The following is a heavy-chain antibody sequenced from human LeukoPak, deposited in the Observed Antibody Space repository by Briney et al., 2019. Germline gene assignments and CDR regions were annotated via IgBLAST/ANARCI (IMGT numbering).Heavy chain of an antibody. D-gene: IGHD3-22*01. CDR2: INPNSGDI. J-gene: IGHJ4*02. Sequence: GASVKVSCKASGYTFIGYQMHWVRQAPGQGLAWMGWINPNSGDISYAQKFQGRVTMTRDTSISTAYMELSRLTSDDSAVYYCARDYYDSSGYYYGGFWGQGTLVTVSS. CDR1: GYTFIGYQ. V-gene: IGHV1-2*02. CDR3: ARDYYDSSGYYYGGF.